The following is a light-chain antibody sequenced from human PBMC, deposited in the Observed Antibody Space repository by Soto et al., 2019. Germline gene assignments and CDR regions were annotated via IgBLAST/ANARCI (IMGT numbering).Light chain of an antibody. CDR1: QSISNH. V-gene: IGKV1-39*01. J-gene: IGKJ1*01. CDR3: QQSYSSPPT. Sequence: DIQMTQSPSSLSASVEDRVIITCRASQSISNHLNWYQQKPGKAPKLLIFAASSLQSGVPSRFSGSRSGPDFTPTISSLQPEAFATYYCQQSYSSPPTFGQGTKVDIK. CDR2: AAS.